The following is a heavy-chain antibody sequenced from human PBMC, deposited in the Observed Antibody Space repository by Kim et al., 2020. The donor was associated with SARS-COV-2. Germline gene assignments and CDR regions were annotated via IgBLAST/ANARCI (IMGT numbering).Heavy chain of an antibody. CDR2: IYYSGST. Sequence: SETLSLTCTVSGGSISSSSYYWGWIRQPPGKGLEWIGSIYYSGSTYYNPSLKSRVTISVDTSKNQFSLKLSSVTAADTAVYYCASRCSTSCSGRCWYFDLWGRGTLVTVSS. D-gene: IGHD2-2*01. CDR3: ASRCSTSCSGRCWYFDL. J-gene: IGHJ2*01. CDR1: GGSISSSSYY. V-gene: IGHV4-39*01.